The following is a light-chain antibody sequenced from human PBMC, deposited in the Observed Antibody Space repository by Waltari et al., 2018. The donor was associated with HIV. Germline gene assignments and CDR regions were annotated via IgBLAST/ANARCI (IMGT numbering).Light chain of an antibody. Sequence: QSVLTQPPSVSGPPGQRVTVSCTGSASNIGAGSDVHWYQKLPGTAPKLFINGNNNRPSGVPDRFSVSKSGASASLAITGLQGEDEGDYYCQTYDTDLKTYVFGSGTKVTVL. CDR3: QTYDTDLKTYV. J-gene: IGLJ1*01. CDR1: ASNIGAGSD. CDR2: GNN. V-gene: IGLV1-40*01.